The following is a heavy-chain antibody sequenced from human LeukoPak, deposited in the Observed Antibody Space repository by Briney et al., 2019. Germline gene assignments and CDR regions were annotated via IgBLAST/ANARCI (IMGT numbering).Heavy chain of an antibody. D-gene: IGHD1-26*01. CDR1: GGSISSGDYY. Sequence: SETLSLTCTVSGGSISSGDYYWRWIRQPPGTGLEWIGYIYYSGSTYYNPSLKSRVTISVDTSKNQFSLKLSSVTAADTAVYYCARGSREWELLFAFDIWGQGTMVTVSS. V-gene: IGHV4-30-4*08. CDR2: IYYSGST. CDR3: ARGSREWELLFAFDI. J-gene: IGHJ3*02.